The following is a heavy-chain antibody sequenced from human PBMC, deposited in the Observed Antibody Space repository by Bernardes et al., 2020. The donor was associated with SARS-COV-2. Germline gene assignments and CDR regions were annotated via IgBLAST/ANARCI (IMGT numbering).Heavy chain of an antibody. CDR3: AGRITLFGVITGFFDR. D-gene: IGHD3-3*01. J-gene: IGHJ4*02. CDR1: GYSLTALP. CDR2: FDSEDGQT. V-gene: IGHV1-24*01. Sequence: ASVKVSCKVSGYSLTALPIHWVRQAPGKGLEWMGGFDSEDGQTIYAQKFQGRVTMIEDTSTDTAYMELNSLRSEDTAVYFCAGRITLFGVITGFFDRWGQGTLVTVSS.